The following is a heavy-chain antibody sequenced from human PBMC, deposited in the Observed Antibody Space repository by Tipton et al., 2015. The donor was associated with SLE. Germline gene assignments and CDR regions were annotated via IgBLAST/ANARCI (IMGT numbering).Heavy chain of an antibody. CDR3: ARGLYYYDSSGLYYFDH. CDR1: GFTFSSYA. CDR2: ISYDGSNK. D-gene: IGHD3-22*01. Sequence: SLRLSCAASGFTFSSYAMHWVRQAPGKGLEWVAVISYDGSNKYYADSVKGRFTISRDNAKNSLYLQMNSLRAEDTAVYYCARGLYYYDSSGLYYFDHWGQGTLVTVSS. V-gene: IGHV3-30-3*01. J-gene: IGHJ4*02.